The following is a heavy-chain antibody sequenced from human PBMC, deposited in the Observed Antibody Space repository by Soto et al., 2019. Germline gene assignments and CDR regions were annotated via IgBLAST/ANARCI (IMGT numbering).Heavy chain of an antibody. CDR1: GFTFGGYA. D-gene: IGHD5-12*01. CDR2: IRSRAYSRTT. V-gene: IGHV3-49*03. CDR3: SRGMYGVYETSPLFFDY. Sequence: HPGGSLRLSCSASGFTFGGYAMSWFRQAPGKGLEWVGFIRSRAYSRTTEYATSVIGRFTISRDDSSGIAYLQMNSLKTEDTAMYYCSRGMYGVYETSPLFFDYWGLGTLVTVSS. J-gene: IGHJ4*02.